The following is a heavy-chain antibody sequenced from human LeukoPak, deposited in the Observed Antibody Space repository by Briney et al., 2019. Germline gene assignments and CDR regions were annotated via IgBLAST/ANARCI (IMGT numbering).Heavy chain of an antibody. D-gene: IGHD4-17*01. CDR1: GGTFSSYA. CDR2: IIPIFGTA. CDR3: ARDGYGDYGYYYYYMDV. J-gene: IGHJ6*03. V-gene: IGHV1-69*06. Sequence: SVKVSCKASGGTFSSYAISWVRQAPGQGLEWMGGIIPIFGTANYAQKFQGRVTITADKSTSTAYMELSSLRSEDTTVYYCARDGYGDYGYYYYYMDVWGKGTTVTVSS.